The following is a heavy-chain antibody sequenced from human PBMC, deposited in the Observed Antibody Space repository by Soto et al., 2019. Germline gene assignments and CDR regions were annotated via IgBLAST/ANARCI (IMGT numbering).Heavy chain of an antibody. J-gene: IGHJ4*02. CDR1: GGSISSDDYY. V-gene: IGHV4-30-4*01. CDR3: ARARGARYFDY. Sequence: QVQLQESGPGLVKPSQTLSLTCTVSGGSISSDDYYWSWIRQPPGKGLEWIGYIYYSGSTYYNPSLKRRVTISVDTSTNQFSLKLSSVTAADTAVYYCARARGARYFDYWGQGTLVTVSS. D-gene: IGHD2-15*01. CDR2: IYYSGST.